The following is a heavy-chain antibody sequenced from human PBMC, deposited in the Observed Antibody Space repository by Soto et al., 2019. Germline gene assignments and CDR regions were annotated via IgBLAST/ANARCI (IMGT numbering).Heavy chain of an antibody. D-gene: IGHD3-16*02. Sequence: QITLKESGPTLVKPTQTLTLTCTFSGFSLSTSGVGVGWIRQPPGKALEWLALIYWDDDKRYSPYLKSRLTITRGTSKDQVVLTMPNMDPVHKATYYCAQEKRMMITFGGVIVPDHDWFAPWGQGTLVTVSP. CDR1: GFSLSTSGVG. CDR3: AQEKRMMITFGGVIVPDHDWFAP. V-gene: IGHV2-5*02. J-gene: IGHJ5*02. CDR2: IYWDDDK.